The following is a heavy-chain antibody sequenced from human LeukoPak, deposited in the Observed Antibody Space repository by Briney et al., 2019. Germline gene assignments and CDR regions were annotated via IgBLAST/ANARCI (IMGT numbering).Heavy chain of an antibody. D-gene: IGHD4-17*01. J-gene: IGHJ6*02. Sequence: GGSLRLSCAASGFTFDDYAMHWVRQAPGKGVEWGSGISWNSGSIGYADSVKARFTISRDNAKNSLYLQMNSLRAEDTALYYCAKDIGYGDYYYGMDVWGQGTTVTVSS. CDR3: AKDIGYGDYYYGMDV. CDR2: ISWNSGSI. V-gene: IGHV3-9*01. CDR1: GFTFDDYA.